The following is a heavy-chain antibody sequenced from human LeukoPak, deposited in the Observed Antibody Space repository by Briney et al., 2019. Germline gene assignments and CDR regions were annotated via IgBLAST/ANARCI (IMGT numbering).Heavy chain of an antibody. CDR3: ARGATMVRGVSAPKINWFDP. V-gene: IGHV1-2*02. D-gene: IGHD3-10*01. Sequence: ASVKVSCTASGYTFTGYYMHWVRQAPGQGLEWMGWINPNSGGTNYAQKFQGRVTMTRDTSISTAYMELSRLRSDDTAVYYCARGATMVRGVSAPKINWFDPWGQGTLVTVSS. CDR1: GYTFTGYY. CDR2: INPNSGGT. J-gene: IGHJ5*02.